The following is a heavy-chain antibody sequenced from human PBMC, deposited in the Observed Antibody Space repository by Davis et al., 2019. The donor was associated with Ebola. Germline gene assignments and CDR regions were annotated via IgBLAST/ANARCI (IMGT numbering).Heavy chain of an antibody. CDR3: ARCIVATAGWFDP. Sequence: ASVKVSCKASGYTFTSYYMHWVRQAPGQGLEWMGIINPSGGNTNYAQKLQGRVTMTTDTSTSTAYMELRSLRSDDTAVYYCARCIVATAGWFDPWGQGTPVTVSS. V-gene: IGHV1-46*01. J-gene: IGHJ5*02. CDR1: GYTFTSYY. CDR2: INPSGGNT. D-gene: IGHD5-12*01.